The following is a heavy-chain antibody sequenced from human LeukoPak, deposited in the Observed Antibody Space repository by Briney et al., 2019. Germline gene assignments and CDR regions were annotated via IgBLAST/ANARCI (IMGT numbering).Heavy chain of an antibody. D-gene: IGHD3-22*01. J-gene: IGHJ4*02. CDR3: AKEGYYYDSSGYHANYFDY. CDR2: ISSNGGST. CDR1: GFTFSSYA. Sequence: GGSLRLSCAASGFTFSSYAMHWVRQAPGKGLEYVSAISSNGGSTYYANSVKGRFTISRDNSKNTLYLQMNSLRAEDTAVYYCAKEGYYYDSSGYHANYFDYWGQGTLVTVSS. V-gene: IGHV3-64*01.